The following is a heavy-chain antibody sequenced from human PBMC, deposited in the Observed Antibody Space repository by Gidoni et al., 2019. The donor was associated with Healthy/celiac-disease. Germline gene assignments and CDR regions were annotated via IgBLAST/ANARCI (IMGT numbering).Heavy chain of an antibody. J-gene: IGHJ4*02. CDR3: ARRAGYSYGQARIDY. CDR1: GGSISSSSYY. CDR2: IYYSGST. Sequence: QLQLQESGPGLVKPSETLSLTCTVSGGSISSSSYYWGWIRQPPGKGLEWIGSIYYSGSTSYNPSLKSRVTISVDTSKNQFSLKLSSVTAADTAVYYCARRAGYSYGQARIDYWGQGTLVTVSS. D-gene: IGHD5-18*01. V-gene: IGHV4-39*01.